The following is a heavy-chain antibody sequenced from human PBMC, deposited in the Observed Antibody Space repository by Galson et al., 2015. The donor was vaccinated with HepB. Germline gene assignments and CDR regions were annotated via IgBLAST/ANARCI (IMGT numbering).Heavy chain of an antibody. Sequence: SLRLSCATSGFTFNSRPMHGVRQAPGKGLEWVAVIRSDGGRQHYADSVKGRFTISRDNVKNTLYLEMNSLRVEDTAVYYCAREGDSSGHCGDCDVWG. CDR2: IRSDGGRQ. V-gene: IGHV3-30*04. CDR1: GFTFNSRP. J-gene: IGHJ3*01. CDR3: AREGDSSGHCGDCDV. D-gene: IGHD2-21*02.